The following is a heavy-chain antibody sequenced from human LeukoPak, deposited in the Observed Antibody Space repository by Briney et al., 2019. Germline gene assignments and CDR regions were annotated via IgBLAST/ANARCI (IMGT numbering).Heavy chain of an antibody. CDR3: ARERRVLRYFDWLLHLDY. CDR2: IIPIFGTA. Sequence: ASVKVSCKASGYTFTGYYMHWVRQAPGQGLEWMGGIIPIFGTANYAQKFQGRVTITADKSTSTAYMELSSLRSEDTAVYYCARERRVLRYFDWLLHLDYWGQGTLVTVSS. V-gene: IGHV1-69*06. D-gene: IGHD3-9*01. J-gene: IGHJ4*02. CDR1: GYTFTGYY.